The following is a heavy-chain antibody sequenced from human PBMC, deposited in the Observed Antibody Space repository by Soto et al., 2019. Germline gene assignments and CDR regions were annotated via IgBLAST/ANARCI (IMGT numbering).Heavy chain of an antibody. V-gene: IGHV1-69*13. CDR2: IIPFFGTA. CDR3: ARTAPMDAGDKYYYDF. J-gene: IGHJ4*02. CDR1: GGTFSTFG. Sequence: SVKVSCKTSGGTFSTFGISWVRQAPGQGLEWMGGIIPFFGTAEYSQKFEDRITITVDESTNTVYRDLRSLTSEDTAIYYCARTAPMDAGDKYYYDFWGQGTLVTVSS. D-gene: IGHD3-16*01.